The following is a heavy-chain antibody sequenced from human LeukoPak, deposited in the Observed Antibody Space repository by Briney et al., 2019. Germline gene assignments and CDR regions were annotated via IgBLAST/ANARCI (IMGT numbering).Heavy chain of an antibody. V-gene: IGHV3-48*03. J-gene: IGHJ6*04. CDR1: AFTFSNYE. Sequence: GGSLRLSYAATAFTFSNYEMNWVREAPGKGLEWLSYISGNGNTIYYADSVKGRFTISRDNAKNSLYLQMNSLRAEDTAVYYCAELGITMIGGVWGKGTTVTISS. CDR2: ISGNGNTI. CDR3: AELGITMIGGV. D-gene: IGHD3-10*02.